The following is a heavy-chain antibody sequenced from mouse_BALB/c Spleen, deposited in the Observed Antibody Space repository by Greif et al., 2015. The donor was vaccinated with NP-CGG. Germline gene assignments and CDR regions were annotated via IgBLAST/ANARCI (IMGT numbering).Heavy chain of an antibody. V-gene: IGHV14-3*02. CDR1: GFNIKDTY. J-gene: IGHJ1*01. CDR3: ARWDWYFDV. Sequence: EVMLVESGAELVKPGASVKLSCTASGFNIKDTYMHWVKQRPEQGLEWIGRIDPANGNTKYDPKFQGKATITADTSPNTAYLQLSSLTSEDTAVYYCARWDWYFDVWGAGTTVTVSS. CDR2: IDPANGNT.